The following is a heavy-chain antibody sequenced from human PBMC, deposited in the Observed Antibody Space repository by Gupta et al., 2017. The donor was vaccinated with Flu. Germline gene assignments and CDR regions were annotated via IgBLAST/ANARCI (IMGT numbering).Heavy chain of an antibody. CDR2: VFGNGNT. J-gene: IGHJ4*02. V-gene: IGHV4-59*08. CDR3: ARHAGASFDR. CDR1: NGSFTSYY. D-gene: IGHD7-27*01. Sequence: QVQLQESGPGLVKPSETLSLTCTISNGSFTSYYWSWIRQSPVKGLEWIGYVFGNGNTTYNPSLESRVLISLDSSKNVFSLKLTSVTAADSAVYYCARHAGASFDRWGPGTLVTVSS.